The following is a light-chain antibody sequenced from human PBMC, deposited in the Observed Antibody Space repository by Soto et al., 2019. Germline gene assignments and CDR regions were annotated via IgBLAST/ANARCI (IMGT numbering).Light chain of an antibody. Sequence: EIVLTQSPGTLSLSPGERATLSCRASQSVSFSSLAWYQHKPGRAPRLLIYGKSSRATGIPDRFSGSGSGTDFTLIINKVEPEDFGVYFCQQYASSPLTFGGGTKVEIK. CDR2: GKS. J-gene: IGKJ4*01. CDR1: QSVSFSS. CDR3: QQYASSPLT. V-gene: IGKV3-20*01.